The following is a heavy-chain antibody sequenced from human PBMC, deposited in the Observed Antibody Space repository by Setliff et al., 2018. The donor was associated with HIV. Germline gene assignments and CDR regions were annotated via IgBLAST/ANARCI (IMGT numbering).Heavy chain of an antibody. J-gene: IGHJ5*02. V-gene: IGHV3-9*01. D-gene: IGHD1-7*01. CDR3: VKAGPRYNWNYPYLDP. Sequence: GGSLRLSCAASGFTFDDYAMHWVRQAPGKGLEWVSGISWNSGNTGYADSVKGRFTISRDSAKNSLYLQMSSLRVEDTAFYYCVKAGPRYNWNYPYLDPWGQGTLVTSPQ. CDR2: ISWNSGNT. CDR1: GFTFDDYA.